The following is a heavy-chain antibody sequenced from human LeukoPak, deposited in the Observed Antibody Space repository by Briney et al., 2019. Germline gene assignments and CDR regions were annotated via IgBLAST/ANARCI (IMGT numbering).Heavy chain of an antibody. D-gene: IGHD1-26*01. CDR3: ARGTVGGSYFDY. CDR1: GFTFSDYY. Sequence: GGSLRLSCAASGFTFSDYYMSWIRQAPGKGLEWVANIKQDGSEKYFVDSVKGRFTISRDNAKNSLYLQMNSLRAEDTAVYYCARGTVGGSYFDYWGQGTLVTVSS. V-gene: IGHV3-7*03. J-gene: IGHJ4*02. CDR2: IKQDGSEK.